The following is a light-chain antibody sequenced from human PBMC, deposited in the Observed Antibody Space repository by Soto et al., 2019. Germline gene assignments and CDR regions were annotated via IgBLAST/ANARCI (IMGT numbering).Light chain of an antibody. CDR3: MQALQTPRT. CDR1: QSLLHSNGYNY. J-gene: IGKJ5*01. CDR2: LGS. Sequence: DIVMTQSPLSLPVTPGGPASISFRSSQSLLHSNGYNYLDWYLQKPGQSPQLLIYLGSNRASGVPDRFSGSGSGTDFTLKISRVEAEDVGVYYCMQALQTPRTFGQGTRLEIK. V-gene: IGKV2-28*01.